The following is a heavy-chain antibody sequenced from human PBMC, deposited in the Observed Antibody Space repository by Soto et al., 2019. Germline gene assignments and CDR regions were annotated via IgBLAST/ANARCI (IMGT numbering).Heavy chain of an antibody. V-gene: IGHV4-31*03. Sequence: SETLSLTCTVSGGSISSGGYYWSWIRQHPGKGLEWIGYIYYSGSTYYNPSLKSRVTISVDTSKNQFSLKLSSVTAADTAVYYCARAPNYGSGSAVGFFDYWGQGTLVTVSS. D-gene: IGHD3-10*01. CDR3: ARAPNYGSGSAVGFFDY. J-gene: IGHJ4*02. CDR1: GGSISSGGYY. CDR2: IYYSGST.